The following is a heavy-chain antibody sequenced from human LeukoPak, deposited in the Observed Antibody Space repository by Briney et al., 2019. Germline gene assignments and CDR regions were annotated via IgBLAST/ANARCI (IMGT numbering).Heavy chain of an antibody. Sequence: SETLSLTCAVYGGSFSDYYWTWIRQPPGKGLEWFGEINHSGGTNYNPSLKSRVTISVDTSKNQFSLKLSSVTAADTAVYYCARRPDYGGSSDTQFDYWGQGTLVTVSS. J-gene: IGHJ4*02. D-gene: IGHD4-23*01. CDR3: ARRPDYGGSSDTQFDY. CDR2: INHSGGT. V-gene: IGHV4-34*01. CDR1: GGSFSDYY.